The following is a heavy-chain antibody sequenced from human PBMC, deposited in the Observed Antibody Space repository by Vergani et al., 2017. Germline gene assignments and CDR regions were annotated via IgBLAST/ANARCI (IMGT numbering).Heavy chain of an antibody. V-gene: IGHV4-39*01. Sequence: QLQLQESGPGLVTPSATLSLTCSVSGASIRSSNYYWGWIRQPPGKGLELIASIYYSGRTYYNPSLKSRVTISVDTSKNQFSLKLSSVTAADTAVYVCARHSTVEWLVKLGWIDPWGQGILVTVSS. CDR1: GASIRSSNYY. CDR3: ARHSTVEWLVKLGWIDP. D-gene: IGHD6-19*01. J-gene: IGHJ5*02. CDR2: IYYSGRT.